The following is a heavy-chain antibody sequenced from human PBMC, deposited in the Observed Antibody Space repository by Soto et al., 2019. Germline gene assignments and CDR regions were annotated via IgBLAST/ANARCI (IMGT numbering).Heavy chain of an antibody. Sequence: QVQLVQSGAEVKKPGASVKVSCKASGYTFTSYGISWVRQAPGQGLEWMGWISAYNGNTNYAQKLQGRVTMTTDTSTSKAYMEMRSLRSDDTAVYYWAGDPVVVGGGDLYGMDVWGQGTTVTVSS. CDR3: AGDPVVVGGGDLYGMDV. CDR1: GYTFTSYG. CDR2: ISAYNGNT. V-gene: IGHV1-18*01. D-gene: IGHD2-15*01. J-gene: IGHJ6*02.